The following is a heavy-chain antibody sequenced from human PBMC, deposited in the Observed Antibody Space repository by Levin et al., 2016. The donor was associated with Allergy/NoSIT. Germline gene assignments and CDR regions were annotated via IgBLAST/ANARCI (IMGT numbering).Heavy chain of an antibody. D-gene: IGHD5/OR15-5a*01. CDR1: GFTFSSYG. CDR3: AKGRQPWSVYDLLPDY. Sequence: GESLKISCAASGFTFSSYGMHWVRQAPGKGLEWVAVISYHGSNKYYADSVKGRFTISRDNSKNTLYLQMNSLRAEDTAVYYCAKGRQPWSVYDLLPDYWGQGTLVTVSS. J-gene: IGHJ4*02. V-gene: IGHV3-30*18. CDR2: ISYHGSNK.